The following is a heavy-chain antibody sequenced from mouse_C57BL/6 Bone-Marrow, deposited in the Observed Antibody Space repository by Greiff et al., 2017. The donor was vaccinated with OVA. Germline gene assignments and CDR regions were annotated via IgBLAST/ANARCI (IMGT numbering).Heavy chain of an antibody. CDR1: GYTFTDYN. Sequence: EVKVVESGPELVKPGASVKIPCKASGYTFTDYNMDWVKQSHGKSLEWIGDINPNNGGTIYNQKFKGKATLTVDKSSSTAYMELRSLTSEDTAVYYCARKDYYGTHYWGQGTSVTVSS. CDR2: INPNNGGT. CDR3: ARKDYYGTHY. V-gene: IGHV1-18*01. J-gene: IGHJ4*01. D-gene: IGHD1-1*01.